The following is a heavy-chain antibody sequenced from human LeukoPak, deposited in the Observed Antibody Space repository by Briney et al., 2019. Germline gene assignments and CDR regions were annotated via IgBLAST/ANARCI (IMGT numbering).Heavy chain of an antibody. V-gene: IGHV4-59*12. CDR3: VRDRHYYDSSGYYYYYYMDV. D-gene: IGHD3-22*01. Sequence: SETLSLTCTVSGGSISSYYWSWIRQPPGKGLEWIGYIYYSGRTNYSPSLKSRVTISVVTSKNQFSLQLTSVTAADTAVYYCVRDRHYYDSSGYYYYYYMDVWGKGTTVTVSS. J-gene: IGHJ6*03. CDR1: GGSISSYY. CDR2: IYYSGRT.